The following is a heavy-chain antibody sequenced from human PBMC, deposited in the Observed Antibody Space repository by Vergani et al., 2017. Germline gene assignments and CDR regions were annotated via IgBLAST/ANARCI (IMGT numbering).Heavy chain of an antibody. D-gene: IGHD2-15*01. Sequence: QVQLQESGPGLVKPSQTLSLTCTVSGGSINSHNYYWSWIRQPAGKGLEWIGRIHTSGSTNYNPSLKSRVTMSEDTSKNQFSLNLTSVTAADTAVYFCARGSCLGGSCYKPLFGYWGQGILGTVSS. CDR3: ARGSCLGGSCYKPLFGY. V-gene: IGHV4-61*02. CDR2: IHTSGST. J-gene: IGHJ4*02. CDR1: GGSINSHNYY.